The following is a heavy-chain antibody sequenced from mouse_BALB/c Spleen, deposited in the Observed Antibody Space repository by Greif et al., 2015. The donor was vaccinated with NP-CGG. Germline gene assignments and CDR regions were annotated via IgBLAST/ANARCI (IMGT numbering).Heavy chain of an antibody. V-gene: IGHV5-6*01. D-gene: IGHD1-2*01. CDR3: ARLPWDYGQGYFDV. CDR1: GFTFSSYG. CDR2: ISSGGSYT. J-gene: IGHJ1*01. Sequence: EVKLMESGGDLVKPGGSLKLSCAASGFTFSSYGMSWVRQTPDKRLEWVATISSGGSYTYYPDSVKGRFTISRDNAKNTLYLQMSSLKSEDTAMYYCARLPWDYGQGYFDVWGAGTTVTVSS.